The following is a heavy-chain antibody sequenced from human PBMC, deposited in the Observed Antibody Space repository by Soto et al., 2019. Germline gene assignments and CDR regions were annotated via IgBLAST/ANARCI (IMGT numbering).Heavy chain of an antibody. J-gene: IGHJ4*02. V-gene: IGHV4-39*01. CDR3: ARHGRDYYETSPPYYFDY. CDR2: IYYSGST. D-gene: IGHD3-22*01. Sequence: SETLSLTCTVSGVSISRSSYYWGWIRQPPGKGLEWIGSIYYSGSTYYNPSLKSRVTISVDTSKNQFSLKLSSVTAADTAVYYCARHGRDYYETSPPYYFDYWGQGTLVTVSS. CDR1: GVSISRSSYY.